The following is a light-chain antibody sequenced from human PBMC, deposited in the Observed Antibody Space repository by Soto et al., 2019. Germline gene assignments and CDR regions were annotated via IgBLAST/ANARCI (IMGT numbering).Light chain of an antibody. J-gene: IGKJ1*01. Sequence: DIQMTQSPSSRSGYVEYRVVITCRSSQSISNHLNWYQQKPGKAPKLLIFAASSLQSGVPSRFSGSRSGPEFTLTISSLQPEDFAVYYCQQYGSSPPRRTFGQGTKVDIK. V-gene: IGKV1-39*01. CDR3: QQYGSSPPRRT. CDR2: AAS. CDR1: QSISNH.